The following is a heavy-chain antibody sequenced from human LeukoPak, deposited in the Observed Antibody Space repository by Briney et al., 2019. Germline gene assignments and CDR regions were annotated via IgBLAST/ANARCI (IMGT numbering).Heavy chain of an antibody. CDR2: IYHSGST. D-gene: IGHD5-24*01. CDR3: ARXXXGXXXYXEX. CDR1: GGSITNYY. Sequence: SETLSLTCTVSGGSITNYYWSWIRQPPGKGLEWIGYIYHSGSTNYNPSLRSRVTISVDRSKNQFSLNLRSVTAAATAVYYCARXXXGXXXYXEXWG. J-gene: IGHJ5*01. V-gene: IGHV4-59*01.